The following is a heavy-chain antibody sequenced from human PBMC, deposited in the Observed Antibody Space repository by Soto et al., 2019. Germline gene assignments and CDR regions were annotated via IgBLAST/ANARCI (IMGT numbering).Heavy chain of an antibody. D-gene: IGHD5-12*01. CDR3: ARGGYSGSVRLVGY. CDR1: GFTFSSYS. V-gene: IGHV3-21*01. CDR2: ISSSSSYI. Sequence: EVQLVESGGGLVKPGGSLRLSCAASGFTFSSYSMNWVRQAPGKGLEWVSSISSSSSYIYYADSVKGRFTISRDNAKNSLYLQMNSLGAEDTAVYYCARGGYSGSVRLVGYWGQGTLVTVSS. J-gene: IGHJ4*02.